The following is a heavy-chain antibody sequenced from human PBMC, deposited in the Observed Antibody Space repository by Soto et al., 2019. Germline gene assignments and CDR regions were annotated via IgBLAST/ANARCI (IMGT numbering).Heavy chain of an antibody. V-gene: IGHV3-33*01. Sequence: QVQLVESGGGVVQPGRSLRLSCAASGFTFSSYGMHWVRQAPGKGLEWVAVIWYDGSNKYYADSVKGRFTISRDNSKNTLYLQMNSLRAEDTAVYYCARDDGDDKGVDYWGQGTLVTVSS. D-gene: IGHD4-17*01. CDR3: ARDDGDDKGVDY. CDR2: IWYDGSNK. J-gene: IGHJ4*02. CDR1: GFTFSSYG.